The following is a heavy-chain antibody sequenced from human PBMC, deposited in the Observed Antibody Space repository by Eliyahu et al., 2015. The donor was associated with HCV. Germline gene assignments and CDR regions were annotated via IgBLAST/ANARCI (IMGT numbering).Heavy chain of an antibody. D-gene: IGHD3-16*01. CDR3: ARSKAGGTTETGWFDP. CDR2: IYPGDSET. J-gene: IGHJ5*02. Sequence: EVQLVQSGAEVKKSGESLKISCKSSGYNFNDYWIGWVRQMPGKGLEWMGIIYPGDSETTYNPSFQGQVTMSADKSINTAYLQWNSLKASDTAIYYCARSKAGGTTETGWFDPWGQGTLVTVSS. V-gene: IGHV5-51*01. CDR1: GYNFNDYW.